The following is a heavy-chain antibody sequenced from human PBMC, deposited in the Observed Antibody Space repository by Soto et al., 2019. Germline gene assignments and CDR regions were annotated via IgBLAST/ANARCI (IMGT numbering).Heavy chain of an antibody. Sequence: PGGSLRLSCAASGFTFSSYAMNWVRQAPGKGLEWVSSITSGGSTYHADSVKGRFTISRDNSKNTLYLQMNSLRAEDTAVYYCAKDPPGAGPDFDYWGQGTLVTVSS. CDR2: ITSGGST. J-gene: IGHJ4*02. D-gene: IGHD3-10*01. CDR3: AKDPPGAGPDFDY. V-gene: IGHV3-23*01. CDR1: GFTFSSYA.